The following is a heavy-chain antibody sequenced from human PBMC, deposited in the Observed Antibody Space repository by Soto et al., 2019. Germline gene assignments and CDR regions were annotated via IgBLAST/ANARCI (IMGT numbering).Heavy chain of an antibody. Sequence: PSETLSLTCAVSGGSISSSNWWSWVRQPPGKGLEWIGEIYHRGTTNYNPSLKSRVTMSVDMSKNQFSLNLTSVTAADTAVYFCARGASPDYWGQGTLVTVS. CDR2: IYHRGTT. CDR3: ARGASPDY. J-gene: IGHJ4*02. V-gene: IGHV4-4*02. CDR1: GGSISSSNW.